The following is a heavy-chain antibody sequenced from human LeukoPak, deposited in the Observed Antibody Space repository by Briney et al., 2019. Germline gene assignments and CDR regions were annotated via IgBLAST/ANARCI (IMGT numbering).Heavy chain of an antibody. CDR3: ARLGLYSSSWYRFYYFAL. J-gene: IGHJ4*02. V-gene: IGHV4-34*10. CDR2: INHSGST. D-gene: IGHD6-13*01. Sequence: TSETLSLTCAVHGVTFNDYAWTWIRQSPGKGLEWIGEINHSGSTTSNPSLKRRFTTSDDSTKNQFSLRLRSATAASTALYYCARLGLYSSSWYRFYYFALGGERTGVTVFS. CDR1: GVTFNDYA.